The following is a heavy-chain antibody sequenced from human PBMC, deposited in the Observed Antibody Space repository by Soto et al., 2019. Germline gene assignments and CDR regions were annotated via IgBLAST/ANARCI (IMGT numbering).Heavy chain of an antibody. Sequence: EVQLLESGGGLVQPGGSLRLSCAASGFTFTNYAMNWVRQAPGRELEGVSAISSSGGSTYYADSVKGRFTCYRDNSKNTLYLQMNSLRAEDTAVYYCARSTYDLGSRDDGGYWGQGALVTVSS. J-gene: IGHJ4*02. CDR3: ARSTYDLGSRDDGGY. D-gene: IGHD3-10*01. CDR1: GFTFTNYA. CDR2: ISSSGGST. V-gene: IGHV3-23*01.